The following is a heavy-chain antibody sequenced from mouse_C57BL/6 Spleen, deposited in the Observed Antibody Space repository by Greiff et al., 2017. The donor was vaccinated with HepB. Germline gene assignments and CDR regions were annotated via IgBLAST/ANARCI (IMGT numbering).Heavy chain of an antibody. CDR2: IYPRSGNT. CDR3: ARDGSSYEFAY. J-gene: IGHJ3*01. CDR1: GYTFTSYG. Sequence: QVQLQQSGAELARPGASVKLSCKASGYTFTSYGISWVKQRTGQGLEWIGEIYPRSGNTYYNEKFKGKATLTADKSSSTAYMELRSLTSGDSAVYFCARDGSSYEFAYWGQGTLVTVSA. V-gene: IGHV1-81*01. D-gene: IGHD1-1*01.